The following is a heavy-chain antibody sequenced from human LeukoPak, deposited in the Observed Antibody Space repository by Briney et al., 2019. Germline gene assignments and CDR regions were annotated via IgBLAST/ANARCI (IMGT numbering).Heavy chain of an antibody. V-gene: IGHV3-30*18. Sequence: SGGSLRLSCAASGFTFSSYAMHWVRQAPGKGLEWVAVMSHGGSNKYYGDSVKGRFTISRDNSKNTLYLQMNSLRAEDTAVYYCAKLDSSGWSRPFDYWGQGTLVTVSS. CDR1: GFTFSSYA. CDR3: AKLDSSGWSRPFDY. CDR2: MSHGGSNK. D-gene: IGHD6-19*01. J-gene: IGHJ4*02.